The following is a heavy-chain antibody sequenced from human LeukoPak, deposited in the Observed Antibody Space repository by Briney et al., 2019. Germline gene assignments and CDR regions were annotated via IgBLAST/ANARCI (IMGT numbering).Heavy chain of an antibody. V-gene: IGHV1-69*13. D-gene: IGHD3-10*01. CDR2: IIPIFGTA. J-gene: IGHJ6*03. CDR1: GYTFTSYG. Sequence: ASVKVSCKASGYTFTSYGISWVRQAPGQGLEWMGGIIPIFGTANYAQKFQGRVTITADESTSTAYMELSSLRSEDTAVYYCARRKGYYYGSGSSMPPYYYYYMDVWGKGTTVTISS. CDR3: ARRKGYYYGSGSSMPPYYYYYMDV.